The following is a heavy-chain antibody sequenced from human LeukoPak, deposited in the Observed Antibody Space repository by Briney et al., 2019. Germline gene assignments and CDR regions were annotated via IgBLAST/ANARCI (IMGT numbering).Heavy chain of an antibody. V-gene: IGHV3-23*01. J-gene: IGHJ5*02. D-gene: IGHD6-25*01. Sequence: PGGSLRLSCAASGFIFSNYAMMWVRQAPGKGLEWVSSVTGSGGGTFYADSVKGRFTISRDNSQNTLYLQMNSLGAEDTAVYYCAKGAASALVDWFDRWGQGTLVTVSP. CDR2: VTGSGGGT. CDR3: AKGAASALVDWFDR. CDR1: GFIFSNYA.